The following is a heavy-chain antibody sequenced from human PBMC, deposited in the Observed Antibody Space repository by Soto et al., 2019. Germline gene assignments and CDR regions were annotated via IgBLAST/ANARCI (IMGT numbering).Heavy chain of an antibody. D-gene: IGHD3-9*01. Sequence: PGGSLRLSCAASGFTFSNAWMSWVRQAPGKGLEWVGRIKSKTDGGTTDYAAPVKGRFTISRDDSKNTLYLQMNSLKTEDTAVYYCTPGPDDWLSTYLDYWGQGTLVTVSS. CDR1: GFTFSNAW. CDR2: IKSKTDGGTT. V-gene: IGHV3-15*01. J-gene: IGHJ4*02. CDR3: TPGPDDWLSTYLDY.